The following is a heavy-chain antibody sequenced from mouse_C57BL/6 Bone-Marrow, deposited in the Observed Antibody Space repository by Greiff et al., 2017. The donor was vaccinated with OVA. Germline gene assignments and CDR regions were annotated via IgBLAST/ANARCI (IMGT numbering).Heavy chain of an antibody. J-gene: IGHJ4*01. CDR1: GYTFTSYW. CDR3: AREGYCEARDY. CDR2: IDPSDSYT. D-gene: IGHD2-3*01. Sequence: QVQLQQPGAELVKPGASVKLSCKASGYTFTSYWMQWVKQRPGQGLEWLGEIDPSDSYTNYNQKFKGKATLTVDTSSSSAYMPLSSLTSEDSAVYYCAREGYCEARDYWGQGTSVTVSS. V-gene: IGHV1-50*01.